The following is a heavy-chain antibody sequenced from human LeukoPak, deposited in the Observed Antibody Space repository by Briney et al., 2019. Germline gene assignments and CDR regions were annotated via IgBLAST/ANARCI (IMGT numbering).Heavy chain of an antibody. J-gene: IGHJ4*02. Sequence: PGWAVTLSCAASGCIFVEYGMNEVRQAPGKGREGVCGINWNGGSTGYADSVKGPFTISRDNAKNSLYLQMNSLRAEDTALYHCARAYGSGSYYNPDDYWGQGTPVTVSS. CDR2: INWNGGST. V-gene: IGHV3-20*01. D-gene: IGHD3-10*01. CDR3: ARAYGSGSYYNPDDY. CDR1: GCIFVEYG.